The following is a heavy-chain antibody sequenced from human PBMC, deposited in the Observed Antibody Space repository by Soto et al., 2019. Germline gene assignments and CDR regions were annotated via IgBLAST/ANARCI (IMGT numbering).Heavy chain of an antibody. Sequence: PGGSLRLSCAASGFTFSSYGMHWVRQAPGKGLEWVAVISYDGSNKYYADSVKGRFTISRDNSKNTLYLQMNSLRAEDTAVYYCARARLSYYYYGMDVWGQGTTVTVSS. CDR3: ARARLSYYYYGMDV. CDR2: ISYDGSNK. V-gene: IGHV3-30*03. J-gene: IGHJ6*02. CDR1: GFTFSSYG. D-gene: IGHD3-16*02.